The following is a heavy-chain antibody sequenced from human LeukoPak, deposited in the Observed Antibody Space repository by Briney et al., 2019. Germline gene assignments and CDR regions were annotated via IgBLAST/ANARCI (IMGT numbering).Heavy chain of an antibody. D-gene: IGHD3-10*01. CDR1: GGSISSYY. V-gene: IGHV4-59*01. CDR3: ARRYGSGTYNWFDP. Sequence: NTSETLSLTCTVSGGSISSYYWSWIRQPPGKGLEWIGYIYYSGSTNYNPSLKSRVTISVDTSKNQFSLKLSSVTAADTAVYYCARRYGSGTYNWFDPWGQGTLVTVSS. CDR2: IYYSGST. J-gene: IGHJ5*02.